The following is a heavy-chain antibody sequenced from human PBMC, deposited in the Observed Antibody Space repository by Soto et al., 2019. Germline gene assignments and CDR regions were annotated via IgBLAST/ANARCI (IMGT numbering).Heavy chain of an antibody. CDR1: GGAISPYY. V-gene: IGHV4-59*01. Sequence: QVQLQESGPGLVKPSETLSLTCTVSGGAISPYYWTWIRQPPGKRLEWIGYIYFSGSTHYNPSLNSRVTMSTDTYKNQFSLRLSSVTTADTAVYYCAGALAGMGAYWNFDLWGRGTLFTVSS. CDR3: AGALAGMGAYWNFDL. CDR2: IYFSGST. J-gene: IGHJ2*01.